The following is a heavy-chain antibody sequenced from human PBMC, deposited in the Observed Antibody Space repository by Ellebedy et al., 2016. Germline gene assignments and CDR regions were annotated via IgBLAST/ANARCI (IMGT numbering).Heavy chain of an antibody. CDR3: RQGHYADY. J-gene: IGHJ4*02. V-gene: IGHV3-23*01. Sequence: GESLKISXTASGLNFNTFFMTWVRQAPGKGLEWVSTISPGSDITRLADSVKGRFTISRDNFKNSVYLRMNSLRVEDTAVYYCRQGHYADYWGQGTLVTVSS. CDR1: GLNFNTFF. CDR2: ISPGSDIT.